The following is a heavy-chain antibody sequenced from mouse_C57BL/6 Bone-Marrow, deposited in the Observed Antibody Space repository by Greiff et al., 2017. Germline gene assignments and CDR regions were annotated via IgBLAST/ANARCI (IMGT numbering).Heavy chain of an antibody. Sequence: EVKLVESGGGLVQPKGSLKLSCAASGFSFNTYAMNWVRQAPGKGLEWVARIRSKSNNYATYYANSVKDRFTISRDDSESMLYLQMNNLKTEDTAMYYCVRPGFAYWGQGTLVTVSA. CDR2: IRSKSNNYAT. J-gene: IGHJ3*01. CDR3: VRPGFAY. V-gene: IGHV10-1*01. CDR1: GFSFNTYA.